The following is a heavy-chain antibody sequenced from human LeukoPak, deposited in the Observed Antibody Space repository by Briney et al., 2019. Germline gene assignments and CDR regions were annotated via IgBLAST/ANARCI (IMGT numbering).Heavy chain of an antibody. CDR1: GFTFSSYW. D-gene: IGHD3-22*01. CDR2: INSDGSST. V-gene: IGHV3-74*01. J-gene: IGHJ4*02. Sequence: GGSLRLSCAASGFTFSSYWMHWVRQAPGKGLVWVSRINSDGSSTSYADSVKGRFTISRDNAKNTLYLQMNSLRAGDTAVYYCARDGELTYYYDSSGYYSPFGDYWGQGTLVTVSS. CDR3: ARDGELTYYYDSSGYYSPFGDY.